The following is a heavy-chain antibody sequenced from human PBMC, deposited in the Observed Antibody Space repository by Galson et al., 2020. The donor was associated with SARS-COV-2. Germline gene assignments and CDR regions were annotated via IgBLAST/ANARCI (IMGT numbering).Heavy chain of an antibody. CDR2: LYFFGDT. Sequence: SETLSLTCTVFGGSLSAGRWSWVRHYPGKELEWISYLYFFGDTSYSPYLQSRVTMSVDTSKNQFSLNLRSETAADSAIYYCARYVGVNIESDGVGYQYFDLWGQGMLVTVSS. CDR3: ARYVGVNIESDGVGYQYFDL. V-gene: IGHV4-59*01. J-gene: IGHJ5*02. D-gene: IGHD5-18*01. CDR1: GGSLSAGR.